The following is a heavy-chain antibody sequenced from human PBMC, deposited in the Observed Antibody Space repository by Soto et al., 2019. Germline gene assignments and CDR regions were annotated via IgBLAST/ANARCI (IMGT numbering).Heavy chain of an antibody. D-gene: IGHD1-20*01. CDR3: ARSIRGPRRFNGMDV. V-gene: IGHV2-70*13. Sequence: VSGPTLVNTTETLTLTCTFSGFSLTSPGMCVSWIRQSPGKALEWLALIERDDDDKYYSTSLKTRLTISKDTRKNQVVLTMANMEPADTATYYCARSIRGPRRFNGMDVWGQGTTVTVSS. J-gene: IGHJ6*02. CDR2: IERDDDDK. CDR1: GFSLTSPGMC.